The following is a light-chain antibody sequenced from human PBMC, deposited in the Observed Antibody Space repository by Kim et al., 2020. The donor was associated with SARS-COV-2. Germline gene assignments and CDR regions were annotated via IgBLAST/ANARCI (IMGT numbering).Light chain of an antibody. V-gene: IGLV2-14*03. CDR2: AVS. CDR3: SSYTRSSTNYV. J-gene: IGLJ1*01. Sequence: SITTSCTGTSSDVGSYNYVPWYQQHPGKAPNLMIYAVSNRPSGVSNRFSGSKSGNTASLTISGLQAEDEADYYCSSYTRSSTNYVFGTGTKVTVL. CDR1: SSDVGSYNY.